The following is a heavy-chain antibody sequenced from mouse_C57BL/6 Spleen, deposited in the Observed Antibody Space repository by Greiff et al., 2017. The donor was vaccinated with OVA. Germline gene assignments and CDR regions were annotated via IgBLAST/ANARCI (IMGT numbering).Heavy chain of an antibody. D-gene: IGHD2-5*01. CDR1: GFTFSSYA. CDR3: ARENYSNYGAMDY. V-gene: IGHV5-4*03. J-gene: IGHJ4*01. Sequence: DVKLVESGGGLVKPGGSLKLSCAASGFTFSSYAMSWVRQTPEKRLEWVATISDGGSYTYYPDNVKGRFTISRDNAKNNLYLQMSHLKSEDTAMYYCARENYSNYGAMDYWGQGTSVTVSS. CDR2: ISDGGSYT.